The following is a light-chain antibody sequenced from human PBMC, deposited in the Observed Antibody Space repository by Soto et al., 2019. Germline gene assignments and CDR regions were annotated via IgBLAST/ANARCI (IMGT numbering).Light chain of an antibody. CDR2: DAS. CDR3: QQYNSYSRT. V-gene: IGKV1-5*01. Sequence: DIQMTQSPSTLSASVGDRVTITCRASQSIVRWLAWYQQKPGKAPKLLIYDASSLESGVPSRFSGSGSGTEFTLTISSLQPDDFETYYCQQYNSYSRTFGQGTKVDIK. CDR1: QSIVRW. J-gene: IGKJ1*01.